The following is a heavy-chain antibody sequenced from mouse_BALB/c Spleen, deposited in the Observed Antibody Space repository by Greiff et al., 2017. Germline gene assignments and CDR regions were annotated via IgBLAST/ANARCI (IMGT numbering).Heavy chain of an antibody. CDR2: ISSGGSYT. J-gene: IGHJ2*01. CDR3: ARLYGKGDYFDY. D-gene: IGHD2-1*01. V-gene: IGHV5-6*01. Sequence: EVMLVESGGDLVKPGGSLKLSCAASGFTFSSYGMSWVRQTPDKRLEWVATISSGGSYTYYPDSVKGRFTISRDNAKNTLYLQMSSLKSEDTAMYYCARLYGKGDYFDYWGQGTTLTVSS. CDR1: GFTFSSYG.